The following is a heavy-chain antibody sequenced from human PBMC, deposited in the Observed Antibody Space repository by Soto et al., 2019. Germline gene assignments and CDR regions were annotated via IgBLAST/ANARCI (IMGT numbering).Heavy chain of an antibody. CDR3: ARSFSVTNAFDY. D-gene: IGHD2-8*01. CDR1: GGSISSSSYY. CDR2: IYYSGST. J-gene: IGHJ4*02. Sequence: SETLSLTCTVSGGSISSSSYYWGWIRQPPGKGLEWIGRIYYSGSTYYNPSLNSRVTISIDTSKNQFSLKLSSVTAADTAVYYCARSFSVTNAFDYWGQGTLVTVSS. V-gene: IGHV4-39*01.